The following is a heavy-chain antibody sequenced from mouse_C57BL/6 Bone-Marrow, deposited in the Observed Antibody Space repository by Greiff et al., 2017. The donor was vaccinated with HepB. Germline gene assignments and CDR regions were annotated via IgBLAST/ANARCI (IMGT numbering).Heavy chain of an antibody. D-gene: IGHD1-1*01. CDR3: ATHYGSSYVGAMDY. CDR2: IHPNSGST. Sequence: VQLQQPGAELVKPGASVKLSCKASGYTFTSYWMHWVKQRPGQGLEWIGMIHPNSGSTNYNEKFKSKATLTVDKSSSTAYMQLSSLTSEDSAVYYCATHYGSSYVGAMDYWGQGTSVTVSS. J-gene: IGHJ4*01. V-gene: IGHV1-64*01. CDR1: GYTFTSYW.